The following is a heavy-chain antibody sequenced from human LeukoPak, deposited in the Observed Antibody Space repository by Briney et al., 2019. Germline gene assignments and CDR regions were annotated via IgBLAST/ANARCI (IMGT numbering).Heavy chain of an antibody. Sequence: PGGSLRLSCAASGFTFSSYWMHWVRQAPGKGLVWVSRVKSDGSSTNYADSVKGRFTVSRDNAKNSLILQMNSLRAEDTAGYYCGRGGSPPEALGDTFDVWGHGTLVTVSS. V-gene: IGHV3-74*01. CDR3: GRGGSPPEALGDTFDV. CDR2: VKSDGSST. CDR1: GFTFSSYW. D-gene: IGHD1-26*01. J-gene: IGHJ3*01.